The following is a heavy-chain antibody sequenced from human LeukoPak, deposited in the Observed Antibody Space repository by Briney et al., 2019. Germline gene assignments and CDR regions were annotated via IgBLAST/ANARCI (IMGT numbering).Heavy chain of an antibody. V-gene: IGHV1-2*02. D-gene: IGHD3-22*01. Sequence: ASVKVSCKASGYTFTGYYMHWVRQAPGQGLEWMGWTNPNSGGTKYAQKFQGRVTMTRDTSITTAYMELSRLRSDDTAVYYCARPNYYDSSGTGDHWGQGTLVTVSS. J-gene: IGHJ4*02. CDR3: ARPNYYDSSGTGDH. CDR1: GYTFTGYY. CDR2: TNPNSGGT.